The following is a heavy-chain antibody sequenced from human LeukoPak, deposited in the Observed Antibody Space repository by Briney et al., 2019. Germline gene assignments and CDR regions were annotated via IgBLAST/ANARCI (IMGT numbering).Heavy chain of an antibody. J-gene: IGHJ4*02. CDR2: ISSSGSSI. Sequence: GGSLRLSCVAPGFTFSSHEMNWVRQAPGKGLEWVSSISSSGSSIRYADSVKGRFTVSKDNAKNTLYLQMNSLRAEDTSVYYCARAFDYWGQGALVTVSS. CDR3: ARAFDY. CDR1: GFTFSSHE. V-gene: IGHV3-48*03.